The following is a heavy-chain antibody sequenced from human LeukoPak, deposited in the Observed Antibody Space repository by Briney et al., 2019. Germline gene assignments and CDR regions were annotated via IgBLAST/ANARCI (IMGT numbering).Heavy chain of an antibody. V-gene: IGHV3-23*01. D-gene: IGHD3-22*01. CDR1: GFTFSSYA. Sequence: GGSLRLSCAASGFTFSSYAMSWVRQAPGKGLEWVSAISGSGGSTYYAASVKGRFTISRDNSKNTLYLQMNSLRAEDTAVYYCANVHYDSSGYYRWGQGTLVTVSS. J-gene: IGHJ4*02. CDR3: ANVHYDSSGYYR. CDR2: ISGSGGST.